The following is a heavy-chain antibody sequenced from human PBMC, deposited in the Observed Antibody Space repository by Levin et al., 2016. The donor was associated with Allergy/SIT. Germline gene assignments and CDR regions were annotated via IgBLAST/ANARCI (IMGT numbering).Heavy chain of an antibody. J-gene: IGHJ3*02. D-gene: IGHD5/OR15-5a*01. Sequence: GGSLRLSCAASGFTFSSYSMNWVRQAPGKGLEWVSSISSSSSYIYYADSVKGRFTLSRDNAKNSLYLQMNSLRAEDTAVYYCARDVTPSTRSSWYDACDIWGQGTMVTVSS. V-gene: IGHV3-21*01. CDR1: GFTFSSYS. CDR3: ARDVTPSTRSSWYDACDI. CDR2: ISSSSSYI.